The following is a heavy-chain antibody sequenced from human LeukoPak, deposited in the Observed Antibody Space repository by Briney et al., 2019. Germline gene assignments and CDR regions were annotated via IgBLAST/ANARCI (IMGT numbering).Heavy chain of an antibody. CDR1: GYTFTSYY. CDR2: INPSGGST. Sequence: ASVKVSCKASGYTFTSYYMHWVRQAPGQGLEWMGIINPSGGSTSYAQKFQGGVTMTRDTSTSTVYMELSSLRSEDTAVYSCARDYYDSSGYSYFDYWGQGTLVTVSS. CDR3: ARDYYDSSGYSYFDY. V-gene: IGHV1-46*01. J-gene: IGHJ4*02. D-gene: IGHD3-22*01.